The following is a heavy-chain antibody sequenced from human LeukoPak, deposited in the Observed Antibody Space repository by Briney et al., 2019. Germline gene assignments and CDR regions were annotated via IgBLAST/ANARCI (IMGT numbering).Heavy chain of an antibody. CDR1: GGSISSSVYY. CDR3: ARLGIGWDFDS. D-gene: IGHD6-19*01. CDR2: IYYSGST. V-gene: IGHV4-39*01. Sequence: SETLSLTCTVSGGSISSSVYYWGWIRQPPGKGLEWIGYIYYSGSTYYNPSLKSRVTIFVDTSKNQFSLNLSSVTAADTAVYYCARLGIGWDFDSWGQGTLVTVSS. J-gene: IGHJ4*02.